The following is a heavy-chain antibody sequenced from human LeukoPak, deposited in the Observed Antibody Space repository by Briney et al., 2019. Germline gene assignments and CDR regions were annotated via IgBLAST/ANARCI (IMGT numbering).Heavy chain of an antibody. CDR3: FGGLVAGPWYFDL. CDR1: GVTLSSYA. J-gene: IGHJ2*01. Sequence: GGSLRLSCVASGVTLSSYAMSWARQAPGKGLEWVSGISSSGSGGNTYYADSVKGRFTISRDSSKNTLFLHMNSLRAEDTAVYYCFGGLVAGPWYFDLWGRGTLVTVSS. D-gene: IGHD3-16*01. CDR2: ISSSGSGGNT. V-gene: IGHV3-23*01.